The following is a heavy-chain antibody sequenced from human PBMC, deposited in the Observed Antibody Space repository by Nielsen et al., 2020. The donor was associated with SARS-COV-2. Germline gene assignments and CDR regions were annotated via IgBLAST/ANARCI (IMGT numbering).Heavy chain of an antibody. D-gene: IGHD3-22*01. V-gene: IGHV3-30*18. CDR3: AKDKLDTRGYYFDY. J-gene: IGHJ4*02. CDR1: GFTFSCCA. CDR2: VSYDGSKQ. Sequence: GESLKISCAASGFTFSCCAMHWFRQAPGKGLEWVAVVSYDGSKQHYADSVKGRFTISRDDSRNTLYLQMNSLGAEDTAVYYCAKDKLDTRGYYFDYWGQGTLVTVSS.